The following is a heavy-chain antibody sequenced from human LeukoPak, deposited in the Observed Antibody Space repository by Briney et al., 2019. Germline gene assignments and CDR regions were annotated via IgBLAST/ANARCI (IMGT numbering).Heavy chain of an antibody. D-gene: IGHD3-22*01. Sequence: PSETLSLTCTVSGGSISSSSYYWGWIRQPPGKGLEWIGSIYYSGSTYYNPSLKSRVTISVDTSKNQFSLKLSSVTAADTAVYYCARGGTYYYDKSGINWFDPWGQGTLVTVSS. CDR2: IYYSGST. CDR3: ARGGTYYYDKSGINWFDP. V-gene: IGHV4-39*01. J-gene: IGHJ5*02. CDR1: GGSISSSSYY.